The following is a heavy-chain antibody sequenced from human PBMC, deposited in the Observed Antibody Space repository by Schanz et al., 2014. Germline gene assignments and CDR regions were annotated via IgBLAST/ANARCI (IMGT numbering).Heavy chain of an antibody. CDR1: GYAFTTYG. J-gene: IGHJ4*02. CDR2: ISPYNGNT. CDR3: ARVVRSDYLSELDF. D-gene: IGHD4-17*01. V-gene: IGHV1-18*01. Sequence: QVQLEQSGAEVKKPGASVRVSCKVSGYAFTTYGISWVRQAPGQGLEWMGWISPYNGNTKYAEKLEDRVTMTTDISTSTAYMQLRSLTSDDTAVYYCARVVRSDYLSELDFWGQGTQVIVSS.